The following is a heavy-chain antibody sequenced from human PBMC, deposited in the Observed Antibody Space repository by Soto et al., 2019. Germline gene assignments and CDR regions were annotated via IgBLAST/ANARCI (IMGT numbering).Heavy chain of an antibody. J-gene: IGHJ6*02. CDR1: GGSISSGGYY. D-gene: IGHD2-15*01. CDR2: IYYSGST. CDR3: ARAVVVVAATPEYYYYGMDV. Sequence: QVQLQESGPGLVKPSQTLSLTCTVSGGSISSGGYYWSWIRQHPGKGLEWIGYIYYSGSTYYNPSLKSRVTISVDTSKNRFSLKLSSVTAADTAVYYCARAVVVVAATPEYYYYGMDVWGQGTTVTVSS. V-gene: IGHV4-31*03.